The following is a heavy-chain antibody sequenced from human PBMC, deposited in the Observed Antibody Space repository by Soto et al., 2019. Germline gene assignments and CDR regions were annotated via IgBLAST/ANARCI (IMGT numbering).Heavy chain of an antibody. CDR1: GGTFSSYA. CDR2: IIPIFGTA. D-gene: IGHD3-22*01. V-gene: IGHV1-69*13. CDR3: ARDDYYDSSGYNSPFDY. Sequence: SVKVSCKASGGTFSSYAISWVRQAPGQGLEWMGGIIPIFGTANYAQKFQGRVTITADESTSTAYMELSSLRSEDTAVYYCARDDYYDSSGYNSPFDYWGQGTLVTVSS. J-gene: IGHJ4*02.